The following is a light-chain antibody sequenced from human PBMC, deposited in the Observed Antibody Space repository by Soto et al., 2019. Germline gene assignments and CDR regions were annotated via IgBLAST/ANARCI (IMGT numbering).Light chain of an antibody. CDR2: DAS. CDR1: QDIFNY. J-gene: IGKJ4*01. Sequence: DIQMTQSPSSLSASVGDRVTISCQASQDIFNYLTWYHQKPGRAPKLLIYDASNLETGVPSRFSGSGSGTDYTFTITGIQPEDIGTYYCQQYHSLPLTFGGGTKVAIK. CDR3: QQYHSLPLT. V-gene: IGKV1-33*01.